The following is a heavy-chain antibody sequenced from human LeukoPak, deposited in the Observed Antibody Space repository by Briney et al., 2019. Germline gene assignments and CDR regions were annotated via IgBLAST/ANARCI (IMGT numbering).Heavy chain of an antibody. CDR3: AKDGLMGYRPFFDC. CDR1: GFTLSSYA. V-gene: IGHV3-23*01. D-gene: IGHD3-16*02. Sequence: GGSLRLSCAASGFTLSSYAMSWVRQAPGKGLEWVSAISGSGGSTYYADSVKGRFTISRDNSKNTLYLQMNSLRAEDTAVYYCAKDGLMGYRPFFDCWGQGTLVTVSS. CDR2: ISGSGGST. J-gene: IGHJ4*02.